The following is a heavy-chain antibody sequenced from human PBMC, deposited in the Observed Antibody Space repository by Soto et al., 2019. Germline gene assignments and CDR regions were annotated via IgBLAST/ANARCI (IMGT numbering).Heavy chain of an antibody. Sequence: SCKASGGTFSSYAISWVRQAPGQGLEWMGGIIPIFGTANYAQKFQGRVTITADESTSTAYMELSSLRSEDTAVYYCARDIELRNFDWSTRDPNRDYYYYYGMDVWGQGTTVTVSS. CDR3: ARDIELRNFDWSTRDPNRDYYYYYGMDV. J-gene: IGHJ6*02. CDR1: GGTFSSYA. D-gene: IGHD3-9*01. CDR2: IIPIFGTA. V-gene: IGHV1-69*01.